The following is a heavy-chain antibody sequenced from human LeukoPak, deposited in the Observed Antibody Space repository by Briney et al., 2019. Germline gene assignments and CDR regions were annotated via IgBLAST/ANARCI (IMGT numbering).Heavy chain of an antibody. Sequence: ASVKVSCKASGYTFTGYYMHWVRQAPGQGLEWMGWINPNSGGTNYAQKFQGRVTMTRDTSISTAYMELRSLRSDDTAVYYCARDLGITMIESLDFDYWGQGTLVTVSS. J-gene: IGHJ4*02. CDR1: GYTFTGYY. V-gene: IGHV1-2*02. CDR2: INPNSGGT. D-gene: IGHD3-22*01. CDR3: ARDLGITMIESLDFDY.